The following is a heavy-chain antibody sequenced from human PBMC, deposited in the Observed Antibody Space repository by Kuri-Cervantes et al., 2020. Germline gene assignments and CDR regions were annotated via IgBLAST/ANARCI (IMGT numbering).Heavy chain of an antibody. J-gene: IGHJ6*02. CDR2: IIPIFGTA. Sequence: SVNVSCKSSGYTFTSYAISWVRQAPGQGLEWMGGIIPIFGTANYAQKFQGRVTITADESTSTAYMELSSLRSEDTAVYYCARDTQTYYDFWSGYYCGFGSYYYYGMDVWGQGTTVTVSS. V-gene: IGHV1-69*13. D-gene: IGHD3-3*01. CDR3: ARDTQTYYDFWSGYYCGFGSYYYYGMDV. CDR1: GYTFTSYA.